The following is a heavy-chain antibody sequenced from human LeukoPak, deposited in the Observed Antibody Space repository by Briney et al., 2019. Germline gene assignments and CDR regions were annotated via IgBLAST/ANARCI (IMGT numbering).Heavy chain of an antibody. Sequence: RPSETLSLTCAVYGGSFSGYYWSWIRQPPGKGLEWIGEINHSGSTNYNPSLKSRVTISLDTSKNQFSLKLSSVTAADTAVYYCATPDSSGYYYLYWGQGTLVTVSS. J-gene: IGHJ4*02. D-gene: IGHD3-22*01. CDR2: INHSGST. CDR3: ATPDSSGYYYLY. V-gene: IGHV4-34*01. CDR1: GGSFSGYY.